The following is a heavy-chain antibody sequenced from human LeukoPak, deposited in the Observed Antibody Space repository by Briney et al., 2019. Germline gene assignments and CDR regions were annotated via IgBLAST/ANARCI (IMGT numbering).Heavy chain of an antibody. CDR1: GFTFSTYW. V-gene: IGHV3-7*01. J-gene: IGHJ3*01. Sequence: GGSLRLSCAASGFTFSTYWMTWVRQAPGKGLEWVANMKGDGSEIHYVDSVKGRFTISRDNAKNSLYLQMNYLRAEDTAVYYCARPAYTAAYDLWGQGTMVTISS. CDR3: ARPAYTAAYDL. D-gene: IGHD3-16*01. CDR2: MKGDGSEI.